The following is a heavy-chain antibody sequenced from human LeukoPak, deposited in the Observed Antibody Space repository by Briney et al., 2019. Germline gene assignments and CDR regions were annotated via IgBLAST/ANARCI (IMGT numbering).Heavy chain of an antibody. J-gene: IGHJ4*02. CDR3: ATSAYTGGVFDY. D-gene: IGHD2-8*02. Sequence: SVKVSCKTSGGTFSSYAISWVRQAPGQGLEWMGGIIPISGTTNNAQKFQGRVTITADESTSTAYMELSSLRSEDTAVYYCATSAYTGGVFDYWGQGTLVTVSS. CDR1: GGTFSSYA. V-gene: IGHV1-69*13. CDR2: IIPISGTT.